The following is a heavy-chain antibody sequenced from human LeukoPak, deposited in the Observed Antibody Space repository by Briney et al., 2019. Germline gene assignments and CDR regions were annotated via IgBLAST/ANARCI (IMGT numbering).Heavy chain of an antibody. V-gene: IGHV4-59*01. Sequence: SETLSLTCTVSSGSISSYYWSWIWQPPGKGLEWIGYIYYSGSTNYNPSLKSRVTISVDTSKNQFSLKLSSVTAADTAVYYCARVFDYWGQGTLVTVSS. CDR2: IYYSGST. CDR3: ARVFDY. CDR1: SGSISSYY. J-gene: IGHJ4*02.